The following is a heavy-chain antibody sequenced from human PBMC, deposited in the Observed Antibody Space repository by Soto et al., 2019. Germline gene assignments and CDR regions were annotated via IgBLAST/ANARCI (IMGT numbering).Heavy chain of an antibody. J-gene: IGHJ4*02. Sequence: PSETLSLTCAVYGGSFSGYYWSWIRQPPGKGLEWIGEINHSGSTNYNPSLKSRVTISVDTSKNQFSLKLSSVTAADTAVYYCARATSIAARPLYYWGQGTLVTVSS. CDR1: GGSFSGYY. CDR3: ARATSIAARPLYY. V-gene: IGHV4-34*01. CDR2: INHSGST. D-gene: IGHD6-6*01.